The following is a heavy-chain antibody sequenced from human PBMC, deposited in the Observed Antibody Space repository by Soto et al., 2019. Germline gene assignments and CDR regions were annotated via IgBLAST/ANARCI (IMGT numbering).Heavy chain of an antibody. V-gene: IGHV1-69*13. J-gene: IGHJ6*02. CDR3: ARRAHTPRRGVGYYYYGMDV. CDR2: IIPIFGTA. D-gene: IGHD3-10*01. CDR1: GGTFSSYA. Sequence: SVKVSCKASGGTFSSYAISWVRQAPGQGLEWMGGIIPIFGTANYAQKFQGRVTITADESTSTAYMELSSLRSEDTAVYYCARRAHTPRRGVGYYYYGMDVWGQGTTVTVS.